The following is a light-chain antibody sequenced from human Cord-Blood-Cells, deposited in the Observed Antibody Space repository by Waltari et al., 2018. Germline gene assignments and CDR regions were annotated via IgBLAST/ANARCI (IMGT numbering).Light chain of an antibody. Sequence: EIQMTQSPSSLSASVGDRVHITCRASQSISSYLNWYQQKPGKAPKLLIYAASSLQSGVPSRFSGSGSGTDFTLTISSLQPEDFSTYYCQQSYSTTWTFGQGTKVEIK. J-gene: IGKJ1*01. CDR3: QQSYSTTWT. CDR2: AAS. V-gene: IGKV1-39*01. CDR1: QSISSY.